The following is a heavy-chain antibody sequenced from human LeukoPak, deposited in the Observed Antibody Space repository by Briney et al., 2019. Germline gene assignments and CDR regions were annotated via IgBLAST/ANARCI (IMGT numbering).Heavy chain of an antibody. J-gene: IGHJ4*02. CDR2: ISSSGSTI. CDR1: GFTFSDYY. CDR3: ARERTVTSPNFDY. Sequence: PGGSLRLSCAASGFTFSDYYMSWIRQAPGKGLEWVSYISSSGSTIYYADSVKGRFTISRDNAKNSLYLQMNGLRAEDTAVYYCARERTVTSPNFDYWGQGTLVTVSS. V-gene: IGHV3-11*01. D-gene: IGHD4-11*01.